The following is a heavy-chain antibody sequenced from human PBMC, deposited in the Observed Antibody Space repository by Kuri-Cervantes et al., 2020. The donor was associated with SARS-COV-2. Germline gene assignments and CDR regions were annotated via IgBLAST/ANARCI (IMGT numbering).Heavy chain of an antibody. CDR2: ISSSSSYI. J-gene: IGHJ6*02. CDR1: GFTFSSYS. V-gene: IGHV3-21*04. D-gene: IGHD3-16*02. Sequence: GGSLRLSCAASGFTFSSYSMNWVRQAPGKGLEWVSSISSSSSYIYYADSVKGRFTISRDNSKNTLYLQMNSLRAEDTAVYYCAKPLTLFTFGGVIARYGMDVWGQGTTVTVSS. CDR3: AKPLTLFTFGGVIARYGMDV.